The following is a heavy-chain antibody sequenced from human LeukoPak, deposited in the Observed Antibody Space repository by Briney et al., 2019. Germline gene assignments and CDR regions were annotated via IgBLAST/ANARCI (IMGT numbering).Heavy chain of an antibody. V-gene: IGHV1-3*01. J-gene: IGHJ4*02. D-gene: IGHD6-19*01. Sequence: ASVKVSCKASGYSFTYYAINWVRQAPGQRPEWMGWINAGNGDTKYSQNYQGRVTLTRDTSASTAYMELSSLRSEDTAVYYCAKGTWTRGGGWYYYDYWGQGTLVTVSS. CDR3: AKGTWTRGGGWYYYDY. CDR2: INAGNGDT. CDR1: GYSFTYYA.